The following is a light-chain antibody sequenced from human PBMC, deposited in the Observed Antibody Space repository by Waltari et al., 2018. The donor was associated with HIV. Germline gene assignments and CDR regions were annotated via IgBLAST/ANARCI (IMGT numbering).Light chain of an antibody. Sequence: SYVLTQSPSVSVAPGKTARITCGGQNIGSKSVNWYQQQPGQAPVMVIYHDTARPSGIPCRFSGAHCQDTATLTIRSVEAGDEADDYCQVWDTNTDQYVSFGGGTNLAV. CDR1: NIGSKS. CDR3: QVWDTNTDQYVS. CDR2: HDT. J-gene: IGLJ2*01. V-gene: IGLV3-21*01.